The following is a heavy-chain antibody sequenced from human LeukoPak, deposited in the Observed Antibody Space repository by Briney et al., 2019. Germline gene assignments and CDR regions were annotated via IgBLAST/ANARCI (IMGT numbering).Heavy chain of an antibody. CDR3: AKGARVTTRSWFDP. Sequence: GGSQRLSCAASGFTFRDYAMSWVRQAPGKGLEWVSVISGSGGSTYYADSVKGRFTISRDNSQNTLYLQMSSLRVDDTAIYYCAKGARVTTRSWFDPWGQGTLVTASS. V-gene: IGHV3-23*01. J-gene: IGHJ5*02. CDR2: ISGSGGST. CDR1: GFTFRDYA. D-gene: IGHD4-17*01.